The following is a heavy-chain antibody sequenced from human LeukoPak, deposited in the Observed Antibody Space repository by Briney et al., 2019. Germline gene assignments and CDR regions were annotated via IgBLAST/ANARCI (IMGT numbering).Heavy chain of an antibody. D-gene: IGHD3-22*01. V-gene: IGHV4-34*01. CDR2: INHSGST. CDR3: ARLRKSSGYYYWFDP. Sequence: SETLSLTCAVYGGSFSGYYWSLIRQPPGKGLEWIGEINHSGSTYYNPSLKSRVTISVDTSKNQFSLKLSSVTAADTAVYYCARLRKSSGYYYWFDPWGQGTLVTVSS. CDR1: GGSFSGYY. J-gene: IGHJ5*02.